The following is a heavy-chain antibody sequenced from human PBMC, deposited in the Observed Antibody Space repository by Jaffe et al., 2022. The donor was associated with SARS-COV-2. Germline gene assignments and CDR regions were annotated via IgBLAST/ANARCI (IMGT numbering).Heavy chain of an antibody. V-gene: IGHV3-13*01. Sequence: EVQLVESGGGLVQPGGSLRLSCAASGFTFSNYDMHWVRQGTKGLEWVSAIGTAGDTYYAGSVEGRFTISRENAKNSLYLQMNSLGAGDTAVYYCARVRAVSNWYFDPWGRGTLVTVSS. CDR2: IGTAGDT. CDR3: ARVRAVSNWYFDP. D-gene: IGHD2-2*01. J-gene: IGHJ2*01. CDR1: GFTFSNYD.